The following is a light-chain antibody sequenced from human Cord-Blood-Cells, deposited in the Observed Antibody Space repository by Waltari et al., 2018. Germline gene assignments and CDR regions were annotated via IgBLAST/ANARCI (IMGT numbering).Light chain of an antibody. J-gene: IGKJ1*01. V-gene: IGKV1-33*01. CDR1: QDISNY. Sequence: LQMTQSPSPLSASVGARVTITCHANQDISNYLNWSQQKPGKAPKNLIYDASNLKTGVPSRFSGSGTGTDFTFTISSLQPEDIATYYCQQYDNLPQRAWTFGQGTKVEIK. CDR3: QQYDNLPQRAWT. CDR2: DAS.